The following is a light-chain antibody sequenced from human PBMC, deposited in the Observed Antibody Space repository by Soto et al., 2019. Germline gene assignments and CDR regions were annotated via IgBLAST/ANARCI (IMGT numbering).Light chain of an antibody. V-gene: IGKV1-5*03. CDR3: QQYNTYWT. CDR1: QSINTW. J-gene: IGKJ1*01. Sequence: DIQMTQSPSTLSASVGDRVTITCRASQSINTWLAWYQQKPGKAPKLLIYKASNLESGVPPRFSGSGSGTEFTLTISSLQPDDFATYYCQQYNTYWTFGQGTKVEIK. CDR2: KAS.